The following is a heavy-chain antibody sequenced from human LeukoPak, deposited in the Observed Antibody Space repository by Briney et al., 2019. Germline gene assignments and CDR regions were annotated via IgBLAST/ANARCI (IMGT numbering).Heavy chain of an antibody. CDR1: GFTFSSYS. J-gene: IGHJ6*03. D-gene: IGHD5-24*01. CDR2: ISSSSSYI. CDR3: ARDSLPEERGKYYYYYYMDV. V-gene: IGHV3-21*01. Sequence: GGSLRLSCAASGFTFSSYSMNWVRQAPGKGLEWVSSISSSSSYIYYADSVKGRFTISRDNAKNSLYLQMNSLRAEDTAVYYCARDSLPEERGKYYYYYYMDVWGKGTTVTVSS.